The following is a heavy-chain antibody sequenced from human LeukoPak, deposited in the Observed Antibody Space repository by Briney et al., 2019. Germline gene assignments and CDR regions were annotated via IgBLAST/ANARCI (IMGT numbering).Heavy chain of an antibody. CDR3: ARAPEEGMATISRRVYYYYYMDV. D-gene: IGHD5-24*01. CDR2: ISAYNGNT. CDR1: GYTFTSYG. J-gene: IGHJ6*03. V-gene: IGHV1-18*01. Sequence: GASVKVSCKASGYTFTSYGISWVRQAPGQGLEWMGWISAYNGNTNYAQKLQGRVTMTTDTSTSTAYMELRSLRSDDTAVYYCARAPEEGMATISRRVYYYYYMDVWGKGTTVTVSS.